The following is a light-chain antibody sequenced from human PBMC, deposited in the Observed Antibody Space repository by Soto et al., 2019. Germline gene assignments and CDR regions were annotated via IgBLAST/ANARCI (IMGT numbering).Light chain of an antibody. J-gene: IGKJ5*01. CDR1: QSISFY. V-gene: IGKV1-39*01. CDR3: QQSYSTPIT. CDR2: AAS. Sequence: DIQMTQYPSSLSASIGDRFTITCRASQSISFYLNWYQQKPGKAPKLLIFAASSLQRGVPSRFSGGGSGTDFTLTISSLQPEDFATYYCQQSYSTPITSGQGTRLQI.